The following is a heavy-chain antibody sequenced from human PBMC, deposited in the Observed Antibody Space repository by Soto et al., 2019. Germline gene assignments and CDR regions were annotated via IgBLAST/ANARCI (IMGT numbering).Heavy chain of an antibody. J-gene: IGHJ4*02. Sequence: EALLVESGGGVVGPGGSLRLSCVVSGFSFDDYVMMWVRQVPGKGLESVSFINWDGTRTGYKESVKGRFTISRDNAKDSLYLEMNSLRVEDTALYYCARRIPFCSGDCSFYLDNWGQGTLVTVSS. CDR3: ARRIPFCSGDCSFYLDN. CDR1: GFSFDDYV. V-gene: IGHV3-20*04. CDR2: INWDGTRT. D-gene: IGHD2-21*02.